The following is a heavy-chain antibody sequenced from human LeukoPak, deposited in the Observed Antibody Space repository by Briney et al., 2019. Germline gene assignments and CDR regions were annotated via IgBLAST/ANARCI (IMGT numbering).Heavy chain of an antibody. J-gene: IGHJ2*01. D-gene: IGHD7-27*01. CDR3: ARDQDWGLGPSRRYFDL. CDR2: INHSGST. Sequence: SETLSLTCAVYGGSFSGYYWSWIRQPPGKGLEWIGEINHSGSTNYNPSLKSRVTISVDTSKNQFSLQLNSVTPEDTAVYYCARDQDWGLGPSRRYFDLWGRGTLVTVSS. V-gene: IGHV4-34*01. CDR1: GGSFSGYY.